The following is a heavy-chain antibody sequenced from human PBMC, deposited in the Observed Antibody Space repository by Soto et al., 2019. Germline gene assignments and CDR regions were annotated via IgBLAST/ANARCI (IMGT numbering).Heavy chain of an antibody. Sequence: EVQVLESGGGLVQPGGSLRLSCEGSGFTVSSHAMTWIRQAPGKGPEWVSTVTADGGTYYADSVKGRFAMSRDTSENTXXLQVNSRGAEDTAAYYCAPHVSCSGGSCQYDAFAIRGQGTMVTVSS. D-gene: IGHD2-15*01. CDR3: APHVSCSGGSCQYDAFAI. V-gene: IGHV3-23*01. CDR2: VTADGGT. CDR1: GFTVSSHA. J-gene: IGHJ3*02.